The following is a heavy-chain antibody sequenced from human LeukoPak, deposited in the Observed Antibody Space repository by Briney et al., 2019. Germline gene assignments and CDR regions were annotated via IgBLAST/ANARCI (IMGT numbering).Heavy chain of an antibody. CDR3: AKGIGNARIAVADYYYFHY. V-gene: IGHV3-23*01. CDR1: GFTFSSYA. CDR2: MSGYGGST. Sequence: GGSLRLSCAASGFTFSSYAMSWVRQAPGKGLEWVSAMSGYGGSTYYADSVKGRFTISRDYSKNTLYLQMNSLRVEDTAVYYCAKGIGNARIAVADYYYFHYWGQGALLTVSS. J-gene: IGHJ4*02. D-gene: IGHD6-19*01.